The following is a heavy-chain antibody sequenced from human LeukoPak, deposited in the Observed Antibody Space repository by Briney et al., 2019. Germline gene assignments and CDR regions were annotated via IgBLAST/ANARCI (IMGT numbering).Heavy chain of an antibody. J-gene: IGHJ4*02. V-gene: IGHV6-1*01. CDR1: GESVSIKSGS. CDR2: RYYRYKGNN. Sequence: PTVSLTFACSGESVSIKSGSWDWRRQSPERGNEWLGRRYYRYKGNNDYAVSVKSRVTVNTDTSKNQFSLQLNSVTPEDTAVYYCAREGSDGYLFDYWGQGSLVIVSS. CDR3: AREGSDGYLFDY. D-gene: IGHD3-16*01.